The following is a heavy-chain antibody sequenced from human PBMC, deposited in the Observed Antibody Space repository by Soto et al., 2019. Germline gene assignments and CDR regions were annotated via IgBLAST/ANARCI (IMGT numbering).Heavy chain of an antibody. V-gene: IGHV1-3*01. D-gene: IGHD2-15*01. CDR2: INPDNGNT. Sequence: VKVSFKASGYTFTRYTMNWVRQAPGQRLEWMGWINPDNGNTKSSQKFQDRVIITRDTSASTAYMDLSSLRSEDTAVYYCARGIATGQLDPWGQGTLVTVSS. CDR3: ARGIATGQLDP. CDR1: GYTFTRYT. J-gene: IGHJ5*02.